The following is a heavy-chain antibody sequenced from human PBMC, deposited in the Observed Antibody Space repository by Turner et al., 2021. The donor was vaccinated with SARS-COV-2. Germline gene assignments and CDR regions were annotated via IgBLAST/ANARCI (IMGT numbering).Heavy chain of an antibody. CDR2: INTNSGGT. CDR3: EREGAPVSSSSRVWFDP. J-gene: IGHJ5*02. Sequence: QVQLVQSGAEVKKPGASVQVSCKASPFTFTGYHMHWVRQAPGQGIGWMGWINTNSGGTNNAQKFQGRGTMTRDTAISTAYMDLNRLRSDDTAMYYCEREGAPVSSSSRVWFDPWGQGTLVTVSS. D-gene: IGHD6-6*01. CDR1: PFTFTGYH. V-gene: IGHV1-2*02.